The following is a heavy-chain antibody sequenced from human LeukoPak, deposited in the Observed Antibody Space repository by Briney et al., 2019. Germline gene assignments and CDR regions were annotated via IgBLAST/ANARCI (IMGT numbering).Heavy chain of an antibody. CDR2: IRYDGSNK. J-gene: IGHJ4*02. CDR3: AKDLKFLKYGSGSYYKSFDY. CDR1: GFTFSSYG. Sequence: GGSLRLSCAASGFTFSSYGMHWVRQAPGKGLEWVAFIRYDGSNKYYADSVKGRFTISRDNSKNMLYLQMNSLRAEDTAVYYCAKDLKFLKYGSGSYYKSFDYWGQGTLVTVSS. D-gene: IGHD3-10*01. V-gene: IGHV3-30*02.